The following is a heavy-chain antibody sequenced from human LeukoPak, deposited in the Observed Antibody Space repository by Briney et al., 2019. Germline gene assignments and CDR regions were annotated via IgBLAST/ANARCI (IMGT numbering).Heavy chain of an antibody. CDR2: ISADGRVS. CDR1: GFTFSRYW. D-gene: IGHD2-15*01. Sequence: PGGSLRLSCADSGFTFSRYWMHWVRQTPGKGLVWVSCISADGRVSKYADSVKGRFTISRDNAKSPLYLQMHRLRAEDTAVYYCATAGGDGSRMGFDPWGQGTLVTVSS. V-gene: IGHV3-74*01. CDR3: ATAGGDGSRMGFDP. J-gene: IGHJ5*02.